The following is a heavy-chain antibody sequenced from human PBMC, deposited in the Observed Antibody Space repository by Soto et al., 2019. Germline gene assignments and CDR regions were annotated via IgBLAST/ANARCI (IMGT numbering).Heavy chain of an antibody. CDR3: ARTLRFFDWLTPYYFDY. V-gene: IGHV4-59*11. D-gene: IGHD3-9*01. J-gene: IGHJ4*02. CDR2: IHHSGST. CDR1: GDSISSHY. Sequence: SETLSLTCTVSGDSISSHYWSWIRQPPGKGLEWIGHIHHSGSTNYNPSPKSRVTMSVDASKNKFSLELSSVTAADTAVYYCARTLRFFDWLTPYYFDYWGRGTLVTVSS.